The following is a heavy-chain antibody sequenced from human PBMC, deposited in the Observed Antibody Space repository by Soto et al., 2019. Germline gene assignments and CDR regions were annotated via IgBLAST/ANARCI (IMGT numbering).Heavy chain of an antibody. CDR2: IWYDGSSK. V-gene: IGHV3-33*01. CDR3: ARDPTEWLKDYYYHYGMAL. CDR1: GCKFSNDG. Sequence: ALRVSYSASGCKFSNDGMHWISKAQGKGLEWVAVIWYDGSSKYYADSVNGRLTISRDNSKNTLSLQMNSLRAEDTAVYYCARDPTEWLKDYYYHYGMALWGHGPTVSVS. D-gene: IGHD3-3*01. J-gene: IGHJ6*02.